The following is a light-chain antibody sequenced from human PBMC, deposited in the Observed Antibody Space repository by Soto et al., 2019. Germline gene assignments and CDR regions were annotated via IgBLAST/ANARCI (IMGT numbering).Light chain of an antibody. CDR2: EGS. J-gene: IGLJ1*01. CDR3: CSYAGSSTFV. CDR1: SSDVGSYNL. Sequence: LTQPASVSGSPGQSITISCTGTSSDVGSYNLVSWCQQHPGKAPKLMIYEGSKRPSGVSNRFSGSKSGNTASLTISGLQAEDEADYYCCSYAGSSTFVFGTGTKVTVL. V-gene: IGLV2-23*03.